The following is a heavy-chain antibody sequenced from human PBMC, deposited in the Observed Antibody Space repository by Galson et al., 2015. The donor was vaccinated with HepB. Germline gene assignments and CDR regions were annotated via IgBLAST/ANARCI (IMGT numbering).Heavy chain of an antibody. CDR1: GFTFSSYG. Sequence: SLRLSCAASGFTFSSYGMHWVRQAPGKGLEWVAVISYDGSNKYYADSVKGRFTISRDNSKNTLYLQMNSLRAEDTAVYYCAKRTSYHLDYWGQGTLVTVSS. D-gene: IGHD1-14*01. V-gene: IGHV3-30*18. CDR2: ISYDGSNK. J-gene: IGHJ4*02. CDR3: AKRTSYHLDY.